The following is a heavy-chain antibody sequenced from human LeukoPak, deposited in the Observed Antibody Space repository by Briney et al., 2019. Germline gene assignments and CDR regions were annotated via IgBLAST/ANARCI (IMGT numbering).Heavy chain of an antibody. CDR3: ARRLPAAASRRWFDP. D-gene: IGHD2-2*01. Sequence: SQTLSLTCTVSGGSISSGSYYWSWIRQPAGKGLEWIGRIYTSGSTNYNPSLKSRVTISVDTSKNQFSLKLSSVTAADTAVYYCARRLPAAASRRWFDPWGRGTTVTVSS. CDR2: IYTSGST. V-gene: IGHV4-61*02. J-gene: IGHJ5*02. CDR1: GGSISSGSYY.